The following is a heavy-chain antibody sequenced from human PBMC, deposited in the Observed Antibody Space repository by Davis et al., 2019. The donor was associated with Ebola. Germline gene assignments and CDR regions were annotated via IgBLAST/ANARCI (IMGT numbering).Heavy chain of an antibody. CDR3: ARFEMATMEGDDAFDI. V-gene: IGHV4-59*08. J-gene: IGHJ3*02. Sequence: SETLSLTCTVSGGSISGYHWSWIRQPPGKGLEWLGYIHYSGSTNYNPSLKSRVTISVDTSKRQFSLKLSSVTAADTAMYYCARFEMATMEGDDAFDIWGQGTRVTVSS. CDR1: GGSISGYH. CDR2: IHYSGST. D-gene: IGHD5-24*01.